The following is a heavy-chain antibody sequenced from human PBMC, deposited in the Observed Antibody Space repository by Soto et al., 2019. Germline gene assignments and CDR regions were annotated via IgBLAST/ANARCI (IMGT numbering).Heavy chain of an antibody. CDR3: ARVRREYDNSGPVDY. J-gene: IGHJ4*02. V-gene: IGHV4-30-2*01. CDR2: IYSGGST. Sequence: PSETLSLTCAVSGGSISSGDYSWNWIRQPPGKGLEWIGYIYSGGSTYYKPSLQSRVTMSVDRSRNQFSLKLNSVTAADTALYYCARVRREYDNSGPVDYWGQGTLVTVSS. CDR1: GGSISSGDYS. D-gene: IGHD3-22*01.